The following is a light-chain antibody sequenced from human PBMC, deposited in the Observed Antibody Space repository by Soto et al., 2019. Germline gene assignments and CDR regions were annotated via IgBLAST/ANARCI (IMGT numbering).Light chain of an antibody. J-gene: IGKJ5*01. Sequence: DIQMTQSPSSVSASVGDRVTITCRASQGIGSYLAWYQQKPGKAPNLLIYASSTLQSGVPSRFSGSGSGTDFTLTISSLQPEDLAIYYCQQTNSFPHTFGQGTRLEIK. CDR3: QQTNSFPHT. CDR2: ASS. CDR1: QGIGSY. V-gene: IGKV1-12*01.